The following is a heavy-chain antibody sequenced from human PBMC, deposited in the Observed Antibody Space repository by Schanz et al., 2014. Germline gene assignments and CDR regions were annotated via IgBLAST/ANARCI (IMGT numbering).Heavy chain of an antibody. V-gene: IGHV1-69*04. CDR2: IIPILGIA. CDR1: GYDFHIYA. D-gene: IGHD5-12*01. CDR3: ARDLTVDTGYVVHYYYYGMDV. Sequence: QILLVQPGPEVKKPGASVTVSCKASGYDFHIYAYSWVRQAPGQGLEWMGRIIPILGIANYAQKFQGRVTITADRSTSTAYMELSSLRSEDTAVYYCARDLTVDTGYVVHYYYYGMDVWGQGTTVTVSS. J-gene: IGHJ6*02.